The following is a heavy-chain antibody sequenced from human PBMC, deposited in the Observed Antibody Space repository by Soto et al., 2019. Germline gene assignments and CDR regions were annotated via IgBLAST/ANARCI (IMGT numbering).Heavy chain of an antibody. CDR1: GCTISRYY. CDR3: ARGLLRGLQSSNWFDP. D-gene: IGHD2-2*01. CDR2: TYYSATT. V-gene: IGHV4-59*01. J-gene: IGHJ5*02. Sequence: LETLSLTWTGSGCTISRYYWIWILQPPGKGLEYIGSTYYSATTNYSPSLKSRVTISLDTSKNQFSLTLSSLTAADTAVNYCARGLLRGLQSSNWFDPWGQGTLVTVSS.